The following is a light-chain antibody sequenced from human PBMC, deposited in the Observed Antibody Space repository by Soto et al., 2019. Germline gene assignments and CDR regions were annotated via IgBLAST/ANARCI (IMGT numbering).Light chain of an antibody. J-gene: IGLJ1*01. CDR3: SSYAGSSNF. V-gene: IGLV2-8*01. CDR1: SSDVGGYNY. CDR2: EVN. Sequence: QSVLTQPPSASGSPGQSVAISCTGTSSDVGGYNYVSWYQQHPGKAPKLMIYEVNTRPSGVPDRFSGSKSGNTASLAVSGLQAEDEADYYCSSYAGSSNFFGTGTKVTVL.